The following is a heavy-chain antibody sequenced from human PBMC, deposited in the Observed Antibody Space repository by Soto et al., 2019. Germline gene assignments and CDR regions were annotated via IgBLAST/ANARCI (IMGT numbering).Heavy chain of an antibody. D-gene: IGHD4-4*01. CDR1: GFTCHNYA. CDR2: ISGSGATT. J-gene: IGHJ4*02. CDR3: AKYFPLNSLTTITLFDY. V-gene: IGHV3-23*01. Sequence: GGSLRLSCAASGFTCHNYAITWVRHAPGQSLEWVSSISGSGATTYYADSVKGRFAISRDNSKNTLYLQMISLRVEDAAMYYCAKYFPLNSLTTITLFDYWGQGALVTVSS.